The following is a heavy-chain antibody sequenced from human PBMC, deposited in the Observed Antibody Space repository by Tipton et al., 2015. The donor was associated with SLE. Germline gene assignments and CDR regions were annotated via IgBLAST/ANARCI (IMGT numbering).Heavy chain of an antibody. D-gene: IGHD2/OR15-2a*01. CDR3: ASTNIPGAFDI. Sequence: TLSLTCTVSGASISSSSYYWVWFRQPPGKGLEWTGSVYYSGSTSYNPSLKSRVTISIDTSKRQFSLQLSSVTAADTAVYYCASTNIPGAFDIWGQGTMVTVSS. J-gene: IGHJ3*02. CDR1: GASISSSSYY. CDR2: VYYSGST. V-gene: IGHV4-39*07.